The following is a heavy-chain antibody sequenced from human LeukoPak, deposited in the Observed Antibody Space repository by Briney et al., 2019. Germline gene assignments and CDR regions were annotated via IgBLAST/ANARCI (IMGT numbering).Heavy chain of an antibody. J-gene: IGHJ5*02. CDR3: ARDLRAYYDILTGYLTAFDP. CDR1: GYTFTSYG. D-gene: IGHD3-9*01. Sequence: ASVKVSCKASGYTFTSYGISWVRQAPGQGLEWMGWISAYNGNTNYARKPQGRVTMTTDTSTSTAYMELRSLRSDDTAVYYCARDLRAYYDILTGYLTAFDPWGQGTLVTVSS. V-gene: IGHV1-18*01. CDR2: ISAYNGNT.